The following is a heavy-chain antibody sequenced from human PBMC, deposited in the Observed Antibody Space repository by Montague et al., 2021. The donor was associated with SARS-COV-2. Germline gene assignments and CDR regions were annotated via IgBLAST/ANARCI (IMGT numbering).Heavy chain of an antibody. Sequence: CAISGDSVSSNSAAWNWIRQSPSRGLEWLGRTYYRSKWYYEYAVSLKSRITINPDTSKNQFSLQVKSMTPEDTAVYYCALAVAGRGGYDYWGQGTPVTVSS. D-gene: IGHD6-19*01. CDR2: TYYRSKWYY. CDR1: GDSVSSNSAA. J-gene: IGHJ4*02. CDR3: ALAVAGRGGYDY. V-gene: IGHV6-1*01.